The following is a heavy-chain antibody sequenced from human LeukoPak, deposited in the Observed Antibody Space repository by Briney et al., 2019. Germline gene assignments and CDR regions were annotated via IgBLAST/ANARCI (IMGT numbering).Heavy chain of an antibody. D-gene: IGHD4-17*01. V-gene: IGHV3-30*02. CDR1: GFSFSSCG. CDR2: IWYDGSNK. Sequence: GGSLRLSCAASGFSFSSCGMHWVRQAPGKGLEWVAFIWYDGSNKYYADSVKGRFTLSRDNSKNTLFLQMNSLRAEDTAVYYCAKDGLGGPTVTTPTDPLGYWGQGTLVTVSS. CDR3: AKDGLGGPTVTTPTDPLGY. J-gene: IGHJ4*02.